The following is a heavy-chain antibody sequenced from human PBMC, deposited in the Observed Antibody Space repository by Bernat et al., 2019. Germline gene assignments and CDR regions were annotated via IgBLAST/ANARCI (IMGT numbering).Heavy chain of an antibody. CDR1: GFSFRDYA. D-gene: IGHD2-15*01. V-gene: IGHV3-23*01. CDR3: AKAPLGSCGGVICYYFDY. Sequence: EVQVLESGGGLVQPGGSLRLSCAASGFSFRDYAMSWVRQAPGKGLEWVSSIRGGGGDTYYANSVKGRFTISRDTSKNTLYLQMNSLRAEDAAVYYCAKAPLGSCGGVICYYFDYWGQGALVTVSS. CDR2: IRGGGGDT. J-gene: IGHJ4*02.